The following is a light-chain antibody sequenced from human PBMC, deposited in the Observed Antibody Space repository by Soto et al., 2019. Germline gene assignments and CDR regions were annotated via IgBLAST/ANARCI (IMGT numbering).Light chain of an antibody. V-gene: IGLV3-21*04. CDR3: QVWDNIIDRHVV. CDR2: YDT. J-gene: IGLJ2*01. Sequence: SFELTQPPSVSVAPGKTASITCGGNNIESKTVHWYQQKPGQAPVLVMYYDTDRPSGIPERFSGSNSGNTATLTINRVEAGDGADYYCQVWDNIIDRHVVFGGGTQLTVL. CDR1: NIESKT.